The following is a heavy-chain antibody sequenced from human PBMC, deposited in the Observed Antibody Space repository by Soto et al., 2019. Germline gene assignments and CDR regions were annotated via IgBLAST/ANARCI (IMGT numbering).Heavy chain of an antibody. CDR2: IYYSGST. J-gene: IGHJ4*02. CDR1: GGSISSSSYY. Sequence: SETLSLTCTVSGGSISSSSYYWGWIRQPPGKGLEWIGSIYYSGSTYYNPSLKSRVTISVDTSKNQFSLKLSSVTAADTAVYFCARQRTSVVTQAYFDVWGPGSLVTVSS. D-gene: IGHD2-21*02. CDR3: ARQRTSVVTQAYFDV. V-gene: IGHV4-39*01.